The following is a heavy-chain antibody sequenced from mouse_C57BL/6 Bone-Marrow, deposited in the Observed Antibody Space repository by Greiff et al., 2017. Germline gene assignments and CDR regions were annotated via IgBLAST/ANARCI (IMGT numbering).Heavy chain of an antibody. Sequence: QVQLQQPGAELVRPGTSVKLSCKASGYTFTSYWMHWVKQRPGQGLEWIGVIDPSDSYTNYNQKFKGKATLTVDTSSSTAYMQLSSLTSEDAAVSYCARSTGSSPAYWGQGTLVTVSA. D-gene: IGHD1-1*01. CDR3: ARSTGSSPAY. CDR2: IDPSDSYT. V-gene: IGHV1-59*01. CDR1: GYTFTSYW. J-gene: IGHJ3*01.